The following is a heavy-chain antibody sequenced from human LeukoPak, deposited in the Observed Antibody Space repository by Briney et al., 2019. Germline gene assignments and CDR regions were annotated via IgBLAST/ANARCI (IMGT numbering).Heavy chain of an antibody. V-gene: IGHV1-46*01. CDR2: INPSGGST. J-gene: IGHJ4*02. CDR3: ATGGRELRATRFGDY. CDR1: GYTFTSYY. D-gene: IGHD1-26*01. Sequence: GASVKVSCKASGYTFTSYYMQWVRQAPGQGLEWMGIINPSGGSTSYAQKFQGRVTMTEDTSTDTAYMELSSLRSEDTAVYYCATGGRELRATRFGDYWGQGTLVTVSS.